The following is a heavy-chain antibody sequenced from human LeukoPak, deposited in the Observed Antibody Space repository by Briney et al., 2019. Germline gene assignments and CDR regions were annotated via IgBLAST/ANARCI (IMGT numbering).Heavy chain of an antibody. D-gene: IGHD1-26*01. V-gene: IGHV4-39*07. CDR3: ARAVRGWELPVFYYFDY. J-gene: IGHJ4*02. Sequence: SETLSLTCTVSGGSISSSSYYWGWIRQPPGKGLEWIGSIYYSGSTYYNPSLKSRVTISVDTSKNQFSLKLSSVTAADTAVYYCARAVRGWELPVFYYFDYWGQGTLVTVSS. CDR1: GGSISSSSYY. CDR2: IYYSGST.